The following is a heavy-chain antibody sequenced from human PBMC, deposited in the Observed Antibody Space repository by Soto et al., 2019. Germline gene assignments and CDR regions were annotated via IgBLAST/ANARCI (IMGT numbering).Heavy chain of an antibody. J-gene: IGHJ4*02. CDR1: GFTFSTYA. V-gene: IGHV3-23*01. Sequence: EVQLLESGGGLVQPGGSLRLSCAASGFTFSTYAMSWVRQAPGKGLEWVSAISGSGGSTYYADSVKGRFTISRDNSKNTLYLQMNSPRAEDTAIYYCAKGYSGYDYFDYWGQGTLVTVSS. CDR2: ISGSGGST. D-gene: IGHD5-12*01. CDR3: AKGYSGYDYFDY.